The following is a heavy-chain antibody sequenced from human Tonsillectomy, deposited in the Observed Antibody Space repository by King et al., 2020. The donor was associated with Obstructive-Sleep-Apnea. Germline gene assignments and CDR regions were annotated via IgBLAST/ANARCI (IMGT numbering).Heavy chain of an antibody. Sequence: QLVQSGGGLVQPGGSLRLSCAASGLTFSSFWMSWVRQAPGKGLEWVANIKQDGSEKYYVDSVKGRFTISRDNAKNSLYLQMNSLRAEDTAVYYCAREDIVVVPVHYYYYGMDVWGQGTTVTVSS. CDR1: GLTFSSFW. D-gene: IGHD2-2*01. J-gene: IGHJ6*02. CDR3: AREDIVVVPVHYYYYGMDV. V-gene: IGHV3-7*01. CDR2: IKQDGSEK.